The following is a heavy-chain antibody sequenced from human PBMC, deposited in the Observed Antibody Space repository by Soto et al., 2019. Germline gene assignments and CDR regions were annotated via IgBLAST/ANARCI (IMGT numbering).Heavy chain of an antibody. V-gene: IGHV3-30*18. Sequence: GGSLRLSCAASGFTFSSYGMHWVRQAPGKGLEWVAVISYDGSNKYYADSVKGRFTISRDNSKNTLYLQMNSLRAEDTAVYYCAKDTSGVVVPNGPFDYWGQGTLVTVSS. CDR1: GFTFSSYG. CDR2: ISYDGSNK. J-gene: IGHJ4*02. D-gene: IGHD2-15*01. CDR3: AKDTSGVVVPNGPFDY.